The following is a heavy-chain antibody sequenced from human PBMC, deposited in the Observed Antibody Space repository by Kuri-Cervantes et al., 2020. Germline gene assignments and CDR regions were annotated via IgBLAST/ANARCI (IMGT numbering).Heavy chain of an antibody. Sequence: SETLSLTCTVSDGSISGYYRGWIRQPPGKGLEWIGYIFYSGSIHYDPSLKSRVTISVDTSKNQFSLKLSSVTAADTAVYYCARGSVSCSGGSCYSLWGQGTLVTVSS. CDR3: ARGSVSCSGGSCYSL. V-gene: IGHV4-59*01. J-gene: IGHJ4*02. D-gene: IGHD2-15*01. CDR1: DGSISGYY. CDR2: IFYSGSI.